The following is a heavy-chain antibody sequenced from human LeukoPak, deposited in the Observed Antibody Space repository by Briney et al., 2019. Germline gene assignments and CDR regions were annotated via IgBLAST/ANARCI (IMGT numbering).Heavy chain of an antibody. CDR3: AALVVADAFDI. V-gene: IGHV1-69*01. CDR2: IIPIFGTA. D-gene: IGHD3-22*01. CDR1: GGTFSSYA. J-gene: IGHJ3*02. Sequence: SVKVSCKASGGTFSSYAIGWVRQAPGQGLEWMGGIIPIFGTANYAQKFQGRVTITADESTSTAYMELSSLRSEDTAVYYCAALVVADAFDIWGQGTMVTVSS.